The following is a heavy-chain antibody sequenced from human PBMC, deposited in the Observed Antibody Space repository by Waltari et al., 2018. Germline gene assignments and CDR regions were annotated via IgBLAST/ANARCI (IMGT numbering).Heavy chain of an antibody. CDR2: IAYSGST. CDR1: GDPITNHY. Sequence: QVQLQESGPGLVMPSETLSLICSVSGDPITNHYWSWVRQPPGKGLEWIGYIAYSGSTRYNPSLKSRATISVDTSKKQFSLRLGSVTAADTAIYYCARSYDFWSGYPLHYWGQGTLVTVSS. D-gene: IGHD3-3*01. V-gene: IGHV4-59*11. CDR3: ARSYDFWSGYPLHY. J-gene: IGHJ4*02.